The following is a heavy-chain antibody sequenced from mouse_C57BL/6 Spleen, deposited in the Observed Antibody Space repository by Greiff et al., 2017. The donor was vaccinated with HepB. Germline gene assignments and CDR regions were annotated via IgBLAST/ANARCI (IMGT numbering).Heavy chain of an antibody. CDR1: GYTFTSYW. V-gene: IGHV1-64*01. CDR3: ARRDYDYYDGGYFDY. J-gene: IGHJ2*01. Sequence: QVQLQQPGAELVKPGASVKLSCKASGYTFTSYWMHWVKQRPGQGLEWIGMIHPNSGSTNYNEKFKSNATLTVDKSSSTAYMQLSSLTSEDSAVYYCARRDYDYYDGGYFDYWGKGTTLTVSS. CDR2: IHPNSGST. D-gene: IGHD1-1*01.